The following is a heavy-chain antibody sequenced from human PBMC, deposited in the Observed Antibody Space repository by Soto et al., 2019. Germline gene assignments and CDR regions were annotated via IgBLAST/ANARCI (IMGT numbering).Heavy chain of an antibody. J-gene: IGHJ6*02. D-gene: IGHD3-3*01. CDR2: IYYSGST. CDR3: ASQSTYFDFWSGKGYYYGMDV. CDR1: GGSVSSGTYY. Sequence: QVQLQESGPGLVKPSETLSLTCTVSGGSVSSGTYYWSWIRQPPGKGLEWIGYIYYSGSTNYNPSLESRVTISVDTSKNQFSLKLSSVTAADTAVYYCASQSTYFDFWSGKGYYYGMDVWGQGTTVTVSS. V-gene: IGHV4-61*01.